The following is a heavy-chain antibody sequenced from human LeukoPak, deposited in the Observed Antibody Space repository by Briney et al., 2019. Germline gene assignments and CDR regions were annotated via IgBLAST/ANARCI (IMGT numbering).Heavy chain of an antibody. D-gene: IGHD6-13*01. Sequence: GRSLRLSCAASGFTFDDYAMHWVRQAPGKGLDLVSGISWNSGSIGYADSVKGRFTISRDNAKNSLYLQMNSLRAEDTALYYCAKDLGYSSSWSDYWGQGTLVTVSS. CDR2: ISWNSGSI. V-gene: IGHV3-9*01. J-gene: IGHJ4*02. CDR1: GFTFDDYA. CDR3: AKDLGYSSSWSDY.